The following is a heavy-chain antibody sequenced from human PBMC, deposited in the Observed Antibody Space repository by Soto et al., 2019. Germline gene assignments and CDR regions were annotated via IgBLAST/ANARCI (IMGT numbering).Heavy chain of an antibody. CDR2: INGDGSST. CDR3: ARESMWAPDY. J-gene: IGHJ4*02. Sequence: LRLSCAASGFTFSIYWMHWVRQAPGKGLEWVSRINGDGSSTSNADPVKGRFTISRDNAKNTLYLEMNSLRAEDTTVYYCARESMWAPDYWGQGTLVTVSS. CDR1: GFTFSIYW. D-gene: IGHD1-26*01. V-gene: IGHV3-74*01.